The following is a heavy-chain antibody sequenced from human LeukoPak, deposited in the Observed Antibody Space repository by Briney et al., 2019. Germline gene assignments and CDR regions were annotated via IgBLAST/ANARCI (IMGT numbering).Heavy chain of an antibody. CDR3: ATYAYCGGDCYSDY. CDR1: GGSISSSSYY. CDR2: IYYSGST. J-gene: IGHJ4*02. D-gene: IGHD2-21*02. Sequence: SETLSLTCTVSGGSISSSSYYWGWIRQPPGKGLEWIGSIYYSGSTYYNPSLKSRVTISVDTSKNQFSLKLSSVTAADTAVYYCATYAYCGGDCYSDYWGQGTLVTASS. V-gene: IGHV4-39*07.